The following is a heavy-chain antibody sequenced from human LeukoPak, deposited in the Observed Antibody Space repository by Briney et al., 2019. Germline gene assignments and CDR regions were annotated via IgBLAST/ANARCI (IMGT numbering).Heavy chain of an antibody. Sequence: SETLSLTCTVSGGSISSYYWSWIRQPPGKGLEWIGYIYYSGSTNYNPSLKSRVTISVDTSKNQFSLKLSSVTAADTAVYYCARLRQQWQNVNHFDYWGQGTLVTVSS. CDR1: GGSISSYY. D-gene: IGHD6-19*01. CDR3: ARLRQQWQNVNHFDY. CDR2: IYYSGST. V-gene: IGHV4-59*08. J-gene: IGHJ4*02.